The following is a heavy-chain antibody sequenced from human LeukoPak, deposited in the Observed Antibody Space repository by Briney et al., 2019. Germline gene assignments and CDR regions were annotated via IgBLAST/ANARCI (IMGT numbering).Heavy chain of an antibody. V-gene: IGHV4-34*01. CDR1: GGSFSGYY. J-gene: IGHJ4*02. CDR3: ARLRGGCSSTSCYKLFRAFDY. CDR2: INHSGST. D-gene: IGHD2-2*02. Sequence: SETLSLTCAVYGGSFSGYYWSWIRQPPGKGLEWIGEINHSGSTNYNPSLKSRVTISVDTSKNQFSLKLSSVTAADTAVYYCARLRGGCSSTSCYKLFRAFDYWGQGTLVTVSS.